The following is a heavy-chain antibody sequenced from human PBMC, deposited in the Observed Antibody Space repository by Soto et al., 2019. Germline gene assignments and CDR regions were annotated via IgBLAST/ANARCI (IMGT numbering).Heavy chain of an antibody. D-gene: IGHD2-15*01. CDR1: GYTFTSYY. V-gene: IGHV1-46*01. Sequence: ASVKVSCKASGYTFTSYYMHWVRQAPGQGLEWMGIINPSGGSTSYAQKFQGRVTMTRDTSTSTVYMELSSLRSEDTAVYYCARESGEFPLDYYYYGMDVWGQGTTVTVSS. J-gene: IGHJ6*02. CDR3: ARESGEFPLDYYYYGMDV. CDR2: INPSGGST.